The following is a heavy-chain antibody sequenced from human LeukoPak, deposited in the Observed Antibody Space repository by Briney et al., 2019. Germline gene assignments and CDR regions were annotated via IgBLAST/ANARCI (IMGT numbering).Heavy chain of an antibody. CDR2: IYYSGST. CDR3: ARVALGLRFLEWPMGWFDP. D-gene: IGHD3-3*01. V-gene: IGHV4-31*03. Sequence: PSQTLSLTCTVSGGSISSGGYYWSWIRQHPGKGLEWIGYIYYSGSTYYNPSLKSRATISVDTSKNQFSLKLSSVTAADTAVYYCARVALGLRFLEWPMGWFDPWGQGTLVTVSS. J-gene: IGHJ5*02. CDR1: GGSISSGGYY.